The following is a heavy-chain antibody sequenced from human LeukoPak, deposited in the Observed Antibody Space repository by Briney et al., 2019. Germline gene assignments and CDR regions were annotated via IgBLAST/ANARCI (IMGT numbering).Heavy chain of an antibody. CDR3: AREESNYYGMDV. V-gene: IGHV3-74*01. CDR2: INSDGSST. CDR1: GFTFSSYW. J-gene: IGHJ6*02. Sequence: GGSLRLSCAASGFTFSSYWMHWVRQAPGKGLVWVSRINSDGSSTNYADSVKGRFTISRDNAKNTLYLQMHSLRAEDTAVYYCAREESNYYGMDVWGQGTTVTVSS. D-gene: IGHD3-10*01.